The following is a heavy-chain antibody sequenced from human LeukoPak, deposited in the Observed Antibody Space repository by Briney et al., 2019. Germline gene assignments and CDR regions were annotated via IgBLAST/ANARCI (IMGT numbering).Heavy chain of an antibody. D-gene: IGHD2-2*01. CDR3: AXXXXVSTXCYYAY. V-gene: IGHV4-61*02. J-gene: IGHJ4*02. CDR2: IYTSGST. Sequence: SETLSLTCTVSGGSISSGSYYWSWIRQPAGKGLEWIGRIYTSGSTNYNPSLKSRVTISVDTSKNQFSLKLSSVTAADTAVYYCAXXXXVSTXCYYAYWGQGTLVTVSS. CDR1: GGSISSGSYY.